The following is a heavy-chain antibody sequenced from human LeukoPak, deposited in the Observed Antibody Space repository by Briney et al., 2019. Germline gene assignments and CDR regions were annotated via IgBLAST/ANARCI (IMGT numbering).Heavy chain of an antibody. CDR2: INYSGRT. D-gene: IGHD2-2*01. CDR3: ARGSRRRSWFDP. V-gene: IGHV4-34*01. CDR1: DGSFSDYY. Sequence: SETLSLTCAVFDGSFSDYYWSWVRQPPGKGLEWIGEINYSGRTNYYPSLTSRATLSIDTSKNQFSLKLSSVTVADTAVYYCARGSRRRSWFDPWGQGTLVTVSS. J-gene: IGHJ5*02.